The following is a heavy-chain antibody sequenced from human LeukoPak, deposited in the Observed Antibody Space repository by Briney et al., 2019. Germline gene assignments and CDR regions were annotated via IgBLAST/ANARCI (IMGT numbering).Heavy chain of an antibody. D-gene: IGHD3-9*01. CDR2: ITGSGGNT. CDR1: GFTFSNYA. Sequence: PGGSLRLSCAASGFTFSNYAMSWVRQAPGKGLEWVSAITGSGGNTYYADSVKGRFTISRDNSKNTVFLQMNSLRAEDTAVYYCATWGDYDVLTGYYVSDYWGQGTLVTVSS. J-gene: IGHJ4*02. CDR3: ATWGDYDVLTGYYVSDY. V-gene: IGHV3-23*01.